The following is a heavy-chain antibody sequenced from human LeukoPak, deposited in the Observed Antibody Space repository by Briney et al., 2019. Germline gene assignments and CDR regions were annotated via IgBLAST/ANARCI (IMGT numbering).Heavy chain of an antibody. Sequence: AGGSLRLSCAASGFTFSSYSMNWVRQAPGKGLYWVSSISSSSSYIYYADSVKGRFTISRDNAKNSLYLQMNSLRAEDTAVYYCARGIRTVVTPRWFDPWGQGTLVTVSS. CDR3: ARGIRTVVTPRWFDP. CDR2: ISSSSSYI. D-gene: IGHD4-23*01. J-gene: IGHJ5*02. CDR1: GFTFSSYS. V-gene: IGHV3-21*01.